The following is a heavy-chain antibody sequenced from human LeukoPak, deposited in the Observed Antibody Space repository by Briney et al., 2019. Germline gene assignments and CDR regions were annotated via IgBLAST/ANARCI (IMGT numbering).Heavy chain of an antibody. D-gene: IGHD1-26*01. V-gene: IGHV3-7*01. Sequence: GGSLRLSCAASGFIFCSHWMSWVRQAPGKGLEWVANINLEGTDKNYVDSVKGRFTISRDNAKNSLYLQMSSLRADDTAMYYCARSGSYFSKWGQGTLVAVSS. CDR1: GFIFCSHW. CDR2: INLEGTDK. J-gene: IGHJ4*02. CDR3: ARSGSYFSK.